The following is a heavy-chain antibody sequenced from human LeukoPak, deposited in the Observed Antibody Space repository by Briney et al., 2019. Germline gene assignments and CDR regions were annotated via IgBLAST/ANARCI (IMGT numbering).Heavy chain of an antibody. CDR2: ISAYNGNT. J-gene: IGHJ4*02. CDR1: GYTFTSYG. CDR3: ARTSSTLWLRTPGGDY. V-gene: IGHV1-18*01. D-gene: IGHD5-12*01. Sequence: ASVKVSCKASGYTFTSYGISWVRQAPGQGLEWMGWISAYNGNTNHAQKLQGRVTMTTDTSTSTAYMELRSLRSDDTAVYYCARTSSTLWLRTPGGDYWGQGTLVTVSS.